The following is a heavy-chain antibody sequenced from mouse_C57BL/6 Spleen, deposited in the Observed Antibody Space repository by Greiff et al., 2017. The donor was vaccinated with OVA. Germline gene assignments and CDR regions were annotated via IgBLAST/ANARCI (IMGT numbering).Heavy chain of an antibody. V-gene: IGHV1-19*01. CDR1: GYTFTDYY. D-gene: IGHD2-4*01. J-gene: IGHJ4*01. CDR2: INPYNGGT. Sequence: VQLQQSGPVLVKPGASVKMSCKASGYTFTDYYMNWVKQSHGKSLEWIGVINPYNGGTSYNQKFKGKATLTVDKSSSTAYMELNSLTSEDSAVYYCARRVYDYPYAMDYWGQGTSVTVSS. CDR3: ARRVYDYPYAMDY.